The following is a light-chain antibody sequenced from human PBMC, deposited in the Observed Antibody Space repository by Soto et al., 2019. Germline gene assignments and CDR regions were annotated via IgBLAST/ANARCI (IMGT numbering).Light chain of an antibody. J-gene: IGKJ2*03. CDR3: QQYYYTPYS. CDR1: QSVSSSY. Sequence: EIVLTQSPGTLSLSPGERATLSCRASQSVSSSYLAWYQQKPGQAPRLLIYGASSRATGIPDRFSGSGSGTDFTLTISRLEPEDFAVYYCQQYYYTPYSFGQGTKLEIK. CDR2: GAS. V-gene: IGKV3-20*01.